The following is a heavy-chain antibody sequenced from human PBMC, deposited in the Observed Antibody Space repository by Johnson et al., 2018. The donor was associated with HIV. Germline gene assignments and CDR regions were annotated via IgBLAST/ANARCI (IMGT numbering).Heavy chain of an antibody. D-gene: IGHD3-3*01. CDR2: IKQDGSEK. V-gene: IGHV3-7*01. Sequence: VQLVESGGGLVQPGGSLRLSCAASGFTFSSYWMSWVRQAPGKGLEWVANIKQDGSEKYYVDSVKGRFTISRDNAKNSLYLQMNRLRAEDTAVYYCARLIVGGAFDIWGQETMVTVSS. J-gene: IGHJ3*02. CDR3: ARLIVGGAFDI. CDR1: GFTFSSYW.